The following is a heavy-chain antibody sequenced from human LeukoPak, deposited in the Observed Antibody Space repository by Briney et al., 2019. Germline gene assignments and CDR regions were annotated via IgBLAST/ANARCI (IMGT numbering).Heavy chain of an antibody. CDR1: GGSSSSSCYY. D-gene: IGHD2-15*01. Sequence: SETLSFNCTVSGGSSSSSCYYWGWIRQPPGKGLEWIGSIYYNGSTYYNPSLKSRVTISVDTSKNQFSLKLSSVTAADTDVYYCARCDCSGCSCYLFDFWGQGALVTVSS. CDR3: ARCDCSGCSCYLFDF. CDR2: IYYNGST. J-gene: IGHJ4*02. V-gene: IGHV4-39*01.